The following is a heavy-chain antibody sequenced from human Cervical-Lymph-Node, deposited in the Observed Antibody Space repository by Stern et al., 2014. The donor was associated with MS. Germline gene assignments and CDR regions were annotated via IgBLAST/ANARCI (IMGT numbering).Heavy chain of an antibody. CDR3: SRDADGYSLVFGY. J-gene: IGHJ4*02. Sequence: QVQLQQSGPGLVKPSQTLSLTCAVTGGSISSAEYYWSWIRPSPGKGLEWIGDIHNSGTTYYNPSLKSRVTISVDTSKNQFSLKLRSVTAADTAVYYCSRDADGYSLVFGYWGRGTLVTVSS. V-gene: IGHV4-30-4*01. CDR1: GGSISSAEYY. CDR2: IHNSGTT. D-gene: IGHD5-24*01.